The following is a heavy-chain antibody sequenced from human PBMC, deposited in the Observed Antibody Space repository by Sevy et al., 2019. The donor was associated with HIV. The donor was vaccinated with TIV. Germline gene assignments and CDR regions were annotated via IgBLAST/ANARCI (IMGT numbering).Heavy chain of an antibody. CDR1: GYTFTSYY. CDR3: ARDRGYYDSSGYATAYFDY. J-gene: IGHJ4*02. Sequence: ASVKVSCKASGYTFTSYYMHWVRQAPGQGLEWMGIINPSGGSTSYAQKFQGRVTMTRDTSTSTVYMELSSLRSEDTAVYYCARDRGYYDSSGYATAYFDYWGQGTLVTVSS. D-gene: IGHD3-22*01. V-gene: IGHV1-46*01. CDR2: INPSGGST.